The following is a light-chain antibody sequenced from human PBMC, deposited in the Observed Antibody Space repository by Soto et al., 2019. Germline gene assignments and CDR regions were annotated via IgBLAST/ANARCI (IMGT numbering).Light chain of an antibody. CDR1: SSNLGTNT. Sequence: QSVLTQPPSVSGTPGQRVTISCSGSSSNLGTNTVNWYQQLPGTAPKLMIYEVSKRPSGVPDRFSGSKSGNTASLTVSGLQAEDEADYYCSSNAGSNNVVFGGGTKLTVL. CDR3: SSNAGSNNVV. CDR2: EVS. J-gene: IGLJ2*01. V-gene: IGLV1-44*01.